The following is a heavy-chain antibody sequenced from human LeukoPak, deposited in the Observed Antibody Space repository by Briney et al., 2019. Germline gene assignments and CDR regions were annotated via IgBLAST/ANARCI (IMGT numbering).Heavy chain of an antibody. CDR3: ARHSGSYYSFFDY. Sequence: GASVKVSCKASGYTFTTYYMHWVRQAPGQGLEWMGIINPSGDSTSYAQKFQGRVTMTRDTSTSTAYMELSNLRSEDTAVYYCARHSGSYYSFFDYWGQGTLVTVSS. J-gene: IGHJ4*02. CDR1: GYTFTTYY. D-gene: IGHD1-26*01. V-gene: IGHV1-46*01. CDR2: INPSGDST.